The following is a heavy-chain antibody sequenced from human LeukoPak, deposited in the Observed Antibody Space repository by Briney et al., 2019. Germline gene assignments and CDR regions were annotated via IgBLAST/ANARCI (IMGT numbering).Heavy chain of an antibody. Sequence: PSETLSLTCVVSGDSFTRYYWSWIRQSAGRGLEWIGQIYASGSTIYNPSLASRVTLSIDTSQRQFSLKVRSVTAADTAVYYCAGRDQSTGSSFDYWGRGTLVTVFS. CDR2: IYASGST. J-gene: IGHJ4*02. CDR3: AGRDQSTGSSFDY. D-gene: IGHD6-19*01. V-gene: IGHV4-4*07. CDR1: GDSFTRYY.